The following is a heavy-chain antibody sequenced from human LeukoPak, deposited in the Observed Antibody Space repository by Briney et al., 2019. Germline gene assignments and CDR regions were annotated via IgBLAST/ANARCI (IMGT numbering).Heavy chain of an antibody. CDR3: GIQTRGPDAFDI. Sequence: ASVKVSCKASGYTFTVYYMHWVRQAPGQGLEWMGWINPNSGGTNYAQKFQGRVTMTRDTSISTAYMELSRLRSDDTAVYYCGIQTRGPDAFDIWGQGTMVTVSS. CDR2: INPNSGGT. J-gene: IGHJ3*02. V-gene: IGHV1-2*02. CDR1: GYTFTVYY.